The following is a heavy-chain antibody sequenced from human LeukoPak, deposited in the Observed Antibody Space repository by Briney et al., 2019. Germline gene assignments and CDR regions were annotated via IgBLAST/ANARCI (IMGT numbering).Heavy chain of an antibody. D-gene: IGHD4-17*01. Sequence: GGSLRLSCAASGFTFSSYAMSWVRQAPGKGLEWVSTIVNSGGSTYYADSVKGRFTISRDNSKNAVYLQMNSLRAEDTAVYYCAKDIHGDYGGLDYWGQGTLVTVSS. CDR3: AKDIHGDYGGLDY. J-gene: IGHJ4*02. V-gene: IGHV3-23*01. CDR1: GFTFSSYA. CDR2: IVNSGGST.